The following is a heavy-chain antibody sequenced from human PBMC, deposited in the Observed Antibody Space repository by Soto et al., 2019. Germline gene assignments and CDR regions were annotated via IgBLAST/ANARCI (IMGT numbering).Heavy chain of an antibody. CDR2: IYHSGST. D-gene: IGHD3-22*01. CDR1: GGSISSGGYS. J-gene: IGHJ6*02. Sequence: LSLTCAVSGGSISSGGYSWSWIRQPPGKGLEWIGYIYHSGSTYYNPSLKSRVTISVDRSKNQFSLKLSSVTAADTAVYYCAREYYDSSGSYGMDVWGQGTTVTVSS. V-gene: IGHV4-30-2*01. CDR3: AREYYDSSGSYGMDV.